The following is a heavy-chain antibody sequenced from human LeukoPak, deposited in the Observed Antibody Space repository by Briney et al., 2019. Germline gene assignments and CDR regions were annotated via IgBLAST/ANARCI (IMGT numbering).Heavy chain of an antibody. D-gene: IGHD3-22*01. V-gene: IGHV3-15*01. Sequence: PGGSLRLSCAASGFTFTNAWMSGVRQAPGKGLEWVGLIKSRSDGGTTDYAAPVKGRFTISRDDSKNTLYLHMNSLKTEDTAVYYCATHYYDSSGYGRHFDYWGQGTLVTVSS. CDR1: GFTFTNAW. J-gene: IGHJ4*02. CDR2: IKSRSDGGTT. CDR3: ATHYYDSSGYGRHFDY.